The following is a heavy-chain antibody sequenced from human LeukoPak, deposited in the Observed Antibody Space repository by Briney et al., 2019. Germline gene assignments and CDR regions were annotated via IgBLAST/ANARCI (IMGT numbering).Heavy chain of an antibody. CDR3: ARLFRYSVYSGSYWSVGPAYMDV. CDR2: IYPGDSDT. CDR1: GYSFTSYW. D-gene: IGHD1-26*01. V-gene: IGHV5-51*01. J-gene: IGHJ6*03. Sequence: GESLKIYCKGSGYSFTSYWIGWVRQMPGKGLEWMGIIYPGDSDTRYSPSFQGQVTISADKSISTAYLQWSSLKASDTAMYYCARLFRYSVYSGSYWSVGPAYMDVWGKGTTVTVSS.